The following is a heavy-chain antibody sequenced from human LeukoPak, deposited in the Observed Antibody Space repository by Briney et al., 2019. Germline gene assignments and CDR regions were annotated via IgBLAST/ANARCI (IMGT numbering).Heavy chain of an antibody. D-gene: IGHD3-22*01. V-gene: IGHV4-39*01. CDR3: ATSNYYDTCGYYDY. Sequence: SETLSLTCTVSGGSISSSSYYWGWIRQPPGRGLEWIGSIYYSGSTYYNPSLKSRVTISVDTSKNQFSLKLSSVTAADSAVYYCATSNYYDTCGYYDYWGQGTLVTVSS. J-gene: IGHJ4*02. CDR1: GGSISSSSYY. CDR2: IYYSGST.